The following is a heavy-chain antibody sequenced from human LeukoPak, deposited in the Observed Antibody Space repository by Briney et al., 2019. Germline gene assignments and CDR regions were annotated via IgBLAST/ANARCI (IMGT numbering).Heavy chain of an antibody. D-gene: IGHD5-24*01. V-gene: IGHV4-59*08. CDR1: GGSMSSYY. Sequence: SETLSLTCTVSGGSMSSYYWSWIRQPPGKGLEWIGYIYYSGSTKYNPSLKSRVTISVDTSKNQFSLKLSSVTAADTAVYYCARGARAGYNLEPFDYWGQGTLVTVCS. CDR2: IYYSGST. CDR3: ARGARAGYNLEPFDY. J-gene: IGHJ4*02.